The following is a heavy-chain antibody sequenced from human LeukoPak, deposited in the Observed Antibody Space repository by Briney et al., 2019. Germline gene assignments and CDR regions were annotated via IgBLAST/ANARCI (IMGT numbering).Heavy chain of an antibody. Sequence: ASVKVSCKASGYTFTSYDINWVRQATGQGLEWMGWMNPNSGNTGYAQKFQGRVTITADESTSTVYMELSSLTSEDTAVYYCARSLGYCSGGSCSPGYWGQGTLVTVSS. D-gene: IGHD2-15*01. J-gene: IGHJ4*02. CDR3: ARSLGYCSGGSCSPGY. CDR1: GYTFTSYD. CDR2: MNPNSGNT. V-gene: IGHV1-8*03.